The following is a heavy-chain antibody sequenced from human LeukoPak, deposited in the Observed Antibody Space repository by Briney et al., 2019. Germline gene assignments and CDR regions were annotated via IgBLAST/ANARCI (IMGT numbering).Heavy chain of an antibody. D-gene: IGHD3-10*01. V-gene: IGHV4-39*07. Sequence: SETLPLTCTVSGGSIRSSYYYWGWIRQPPGKGLEWIGSIYDSGSTYYNPSLKGRVTISVDRSKNQFSLNLNFVTAADTALYYCARGDGSGSGRWFDPWGQGTLITVSS. CDR3: ARGDGSGSGRWFDP. J-gene: IGHJ5*02. CDR1: GGSIRSSYYY. CDR2: IYDSGST.